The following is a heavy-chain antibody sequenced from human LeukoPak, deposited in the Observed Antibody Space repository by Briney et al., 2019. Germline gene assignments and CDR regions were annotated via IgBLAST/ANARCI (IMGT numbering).Heavy chain of an antibody. CDR1: GFTFSRSG. CDR3: ARSHVYGFMWGPSHS. Sequence: GGSLRLSCAASGFTFSRSGIHWVRQAPGKGLEWVAVISDDGSDKYYAGSVKGRFTISRDNSKNTLNLQMNSLRVEDTAVYYCARSHVYGFMWGPSHSWREETLVSVSS. D-gene: IGHD2-8*02. V-gene: IGHV3-30*04. CDR2: ISDDGSDK. J-gene: IGHJ4*02.